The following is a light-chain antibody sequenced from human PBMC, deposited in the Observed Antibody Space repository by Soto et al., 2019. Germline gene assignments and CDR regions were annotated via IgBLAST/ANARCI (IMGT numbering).Light chain of an antibody. CDR3: QQSHTFPLA. Sequence: DIEMTQSPSSLSASVGDRVTITCRASQTIASHLNWYQQKPGEAPKLLIYAASSLQSGVPSRFSGTSSGTTFTLIISSLQPEEFATYSCQQSHTFPLAFGPGTSVEIK. V-gene: IGKV1-39*01. J-gene: IGKJ3*01. CDR1: QTIASH. CDR2: AAS.